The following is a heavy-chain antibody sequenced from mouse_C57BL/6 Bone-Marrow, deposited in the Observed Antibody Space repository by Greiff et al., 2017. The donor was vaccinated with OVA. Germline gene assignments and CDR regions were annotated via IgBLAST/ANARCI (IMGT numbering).Heavy chain of an antibody. D-gene: IGHD2-1*01. CDR3: ASPGNFDY. V-gene: IGHV1-69*01. J-gene: IGHJ2*01. Sequence: QVQLQQPGAELVMPGASVKLSCKASGYTFTSYWMHWVKQRPGQGLEWIGEIDPSDSYTNYNQKFKGKSTLTVDKSSSTAYMQLSSLTSEDSAVYYCASPGNFDYWGQGTTRTVSS. CDR1: GYTFTSYW. CDR2: IDPSDSYT.